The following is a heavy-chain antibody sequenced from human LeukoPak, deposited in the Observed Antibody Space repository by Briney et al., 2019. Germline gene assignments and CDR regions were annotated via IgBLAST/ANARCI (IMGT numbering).Heavy chain of an antibody. CDR1: GGSISSYY. D-gene: IGHD3-22*01. V-gene: IGHV4-59*01. CDR3: ASSGYYDAFDI. Sequence: SQTLSLTCTVSGGSISSYYWSWIRQPPGKGLEWIGYIYYSGSTNYNPPLKSRVAISVDTSKNQFSLKLSSVTAADTAVYYCASSGYYDAFDIWGQGTMVTVSS. CDR2: IYYSGST. J-gene: IGHJ3*02.